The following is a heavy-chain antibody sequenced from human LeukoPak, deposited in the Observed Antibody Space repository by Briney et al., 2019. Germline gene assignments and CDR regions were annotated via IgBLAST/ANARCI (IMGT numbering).Heavy chain of an antibody. V-gene: IGHV4-59*01. CDR2: IYYSGST. J-gene: IGHJ3*02. CDR3: ARGGIVSPSAFDI. D-gene: IGHD2-15*01. Sequence: PSETLSLTCTVSGGSISSYYWSWIRQPPGKGLEWIGYIYYSGSTNYNPSLKSRVTISVDTSKNQFSLKLSSVTAADTAVYYCARGGIVSPSAFDIWGQGTMVTVSP. CDR1: GGSISSYY.